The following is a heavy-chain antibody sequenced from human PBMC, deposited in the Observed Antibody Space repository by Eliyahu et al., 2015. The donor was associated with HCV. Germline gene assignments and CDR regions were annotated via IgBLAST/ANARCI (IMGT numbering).Heavy chain of an antibody. J-gene: IGHJ4*02. Sequence: EVQLLESGGGLVQPGGSLRLSCAASGFTFSSYAMSWVRQAPGKGLEWVSAISGSGGSTYYADSVKGRFTISRDNSKNTLYLQMNSLRAEDTAVYYCAKDRRYYDSSGTIGPSPLDYWGQGTLVTVSS. D-gene: IGHD3-22*01. V-gene: IGHV3-23*01. CDR2: ISGSGGST. CDR1: GFTFSSYA. CDR3: AKDRRYYDSSGTIGPSPLDY.